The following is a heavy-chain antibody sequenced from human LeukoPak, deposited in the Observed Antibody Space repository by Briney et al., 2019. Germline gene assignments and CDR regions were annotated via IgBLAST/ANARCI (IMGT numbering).Heavy chain of an antibody. CDR1: GYTFTNYD. D-gene: IGHD1-26*01. J-gene: IGHJ4*02. V-gene: IGHV1-8*01. CDR2: MNPNSDNT. CDR3: ARGGAPSDY. Sequence: ASVKVSCKASGYTFTNYDINWVRQATGQGLEWMGWMNPNSDNTGYAQKFQGRVTMTRNTSISTAYMELSSLRSEDTVVYYCARGGAPSDYWGQGTLVTVSS.